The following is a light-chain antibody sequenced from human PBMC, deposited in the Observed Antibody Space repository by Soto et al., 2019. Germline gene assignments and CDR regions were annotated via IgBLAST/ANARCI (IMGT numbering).Light chain of an antibody. V-gene: IGKV1-5*01. Sequence: DIQMTQSPSTLSASVGDRVTITCRASQNINNWVAWYQQKPGKAPKFLIYDASTLESGVPSRFSGSGSGTYFSFTISSLQPEDFATYYCQQYSNLITFGQGTRLEIK. CDR2: DAS. J-gene: IGKJ5*01. CDR3: QQYSNLIT. CDR1: QNINNW.